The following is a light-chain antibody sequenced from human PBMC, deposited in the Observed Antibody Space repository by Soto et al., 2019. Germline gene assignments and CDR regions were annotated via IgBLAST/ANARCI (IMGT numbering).Light chain of an antibody. J-gene: IGKJ1*01. CDR1: QSVLYSSNNKNY. Sequence: DIVMTQSPDSLAVCLGERATINCKSSQSVLYSSNNKNYLAWYQQKPGQPPKLLIYWASTRESGVPDRFSGSGSGTDFTLTISSLQAEDVAVYYCQQYYSTPLTFGQGTKVDIK. V-gene: IGKV4-1*01. CDR3: QQYYSTPLT. CDR2: WAS.